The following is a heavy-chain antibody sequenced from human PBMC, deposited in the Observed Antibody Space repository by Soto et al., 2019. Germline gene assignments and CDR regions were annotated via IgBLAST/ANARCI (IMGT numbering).Heavy chain of an antibody. CDR3: ARERYYDSSGYYWRYFDL. CDR1: GGTFSSYA. CDR2: IIPIFGTA. V-gene: IGHV1-69*13. D-gene: IGHD3-22*01. J-gene: IGHJ2*01. Sequence: SVKVSCKASGGTFSSYAISCVRQAPVQGLEWMGGIIPIFGTANYAQKFQGRVTITADESTSTAYMELSSLRSEDTAVYYCARERYYDSSGYYWRYFDLRGRGTMVTVPQ.